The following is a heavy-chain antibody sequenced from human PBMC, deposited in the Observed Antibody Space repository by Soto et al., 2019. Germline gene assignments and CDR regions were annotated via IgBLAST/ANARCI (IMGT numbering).Heavy chain of an antibody. D-gene: IGHD5-12*01. V-gene: IGHV4-39*01. Sequence: QLQLQESGPGLVKPSETLSLTCTVSGGSISSSSYYWGWIRQPPGKGLEWIGSIYYSGSTYYNPSLKSRVTISVDTSKNQFSLKLSSVTAADTAVYYCARQLPYSGYDLGWFDPWGQGTLVTVSS. CDR2: IYYSGST. J-gene: IGHJ5*02. CDR1: GGSISSSSYY. CDR3: ARQLPYSGYDLGWFDP.